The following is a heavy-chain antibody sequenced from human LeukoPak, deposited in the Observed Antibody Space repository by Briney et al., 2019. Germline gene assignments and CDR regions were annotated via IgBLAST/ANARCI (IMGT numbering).Heavy chain of an antibody. CDR3: ARYELSGEMATAMPFDY. D-gene: IGHD5-24*01. CDR2: IIPIFGTA. CDR1: GYTFTGYY. V-gene: IGHV1-69*13. J-gene: IGHJ4*02. Sequence: ASVKVSCKASGYTFTGYYMHWVRQAPGQGLEWMGGIIPIFGTANYAQKFQGRVTITADESTSTAYMELSSLRSEDTAVYYCARYELSGEMATAMPFDYWGQGTLVTVSS.